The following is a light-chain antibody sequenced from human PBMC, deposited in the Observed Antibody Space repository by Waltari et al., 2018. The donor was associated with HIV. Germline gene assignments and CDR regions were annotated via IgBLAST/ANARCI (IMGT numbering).Light chain of an antibody. V-gene: IGLV10-54*01. CDR1: GNNDGKQG. CDR2: RNS. J-gene: IGLJ2*01. Sequence: QAGLTQPPSVSGGLRQTATLTCVGDGNNDGKQGASWLQHHQGHPPPIVSYRNSTRPSGVSEKFSASRSGDTASLTITGLQPEDEATYSCSSWDSSLTTWLFGGGTELTVL. CDR3: SSWDSSLTTWL.